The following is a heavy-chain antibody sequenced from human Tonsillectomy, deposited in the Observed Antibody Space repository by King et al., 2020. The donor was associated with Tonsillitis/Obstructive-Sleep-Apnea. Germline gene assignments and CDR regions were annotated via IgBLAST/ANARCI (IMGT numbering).Heavy chain of an antibody. D-gene: IGHD1-26*01. J-gene: IGHJ6*02. Sequence: QLVQSGAEVKKPGSSVKVSCKASGGTFSSYAISWVRQAPGQGLEWMGGIIPILGIANYAQKFQGRVTITADKSTSTAYMELSSLRSEDTAVYYCAGRGVGELKYYYYYYGMDVWGQGTTVTVSS. CDR2: IIPILGIA. V-gene: IGHV1-69*10. CDR1: GGTFSSYA. CDR3: AGRGVGELKYYYYYYGMDV.